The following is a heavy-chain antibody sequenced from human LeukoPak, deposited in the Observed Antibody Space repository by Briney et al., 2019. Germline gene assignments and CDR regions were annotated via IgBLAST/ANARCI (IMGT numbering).Heavy chain of an antibody. D-gene: IGHD3-10*01. CDR3: AKTVGYGSFDFDY. Sequence: GGSLRLSCAASGFTFSDYYMSWIRQAPGKGLEWVSAISGSGGSTYYADSVKGRFTISRDNSKNTLYLRMNSLRAEDTAVYYCAKTVGYGSFDFDYWGQGTLVTVSS. V-gene: IGHV3-23*01. CDR2: ISGSGGST. J-gene: IGHJ4*02. CDR1: GFTFSDYY.